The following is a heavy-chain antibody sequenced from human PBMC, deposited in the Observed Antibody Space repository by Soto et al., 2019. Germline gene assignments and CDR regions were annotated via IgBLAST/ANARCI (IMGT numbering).Heavy chain of an antibody. D-gene: IGHD3-22*01. CDR3: ARLGGYYQAFDY. CDR1: SSVICRES. CDR2: IYYTRTA. J-gene: IGHJ4*01. V-gene: IGHV4-59*08. Sequence: SATLPLTCTLASSVICRESWGWLWKAPGLGLEWVAAIYYTRTATYTPSLASRVAISLDASKSQFSLNLRSVTAADTAVYYCARLGGYYQAFDYWGDGALVNVSS.